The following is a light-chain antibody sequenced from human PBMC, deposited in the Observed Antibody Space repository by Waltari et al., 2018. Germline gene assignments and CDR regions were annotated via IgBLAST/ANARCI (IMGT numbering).Light chain of an antibody. CDR3: SSYTTSSTVV. J-gene: IGLJ2*01. CDR1: SSDVGAYNY. Sequence: QSALTQPASVSGSPGQSITISCTGTSSDVGAYNYVSWYRQHPGTAPKPLIFDVIHRPAVVSNRFAGSKSGNTASLTISGLQAEDEADYYCSSYTTSSTVVFGGGTKLTVL. CDR2: DVI. V-gene: IGLV2-14*03.